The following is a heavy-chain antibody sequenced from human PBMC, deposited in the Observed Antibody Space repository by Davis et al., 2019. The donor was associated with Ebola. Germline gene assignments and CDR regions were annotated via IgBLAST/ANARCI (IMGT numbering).Heavy chain of an antibody. CDR3: ARDLLVFGNTSPSEY. CDR1: GFTFSSYS. J-gene: IGHJ4*02. CDR2: ISSGSNTV. D-gene: IGHD3-3*01. V-gene: IGHV3-48*02. Sequence: PGGSLRLSCAASGFTFSSYSMNWVRQAPGKGLEWVSYISSGSNTVYYANSVRGRFTISRDNAKNSLYLQMHGLRDEDTAVYYCARDLLVFGNTSPSEYWGQGTLVTVSS.